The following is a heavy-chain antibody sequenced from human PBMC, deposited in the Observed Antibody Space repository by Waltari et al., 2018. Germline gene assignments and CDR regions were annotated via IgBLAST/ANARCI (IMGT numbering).Heavy chain of an antibody. V-gene: IGHV1-8*01. CDR2: MNPNSGNT. D-gene: IGHD4-17*01. CDR1: GYTFTSYD. J-gene: IGHJ5*02. Sequence: QVQLVQSGAEVKKPGASVKVSCKASGYTFTSYDINWVRQATGQGLEWMGWMNPNSGNTGYAQKFQGRVTMTRNTSISTAYMELSSLRSEDTAVYYCARGLDYGDFSRRWFDPWGQGTLVTVSS. CDR3: ARGLDYGDFSRRWFDP.